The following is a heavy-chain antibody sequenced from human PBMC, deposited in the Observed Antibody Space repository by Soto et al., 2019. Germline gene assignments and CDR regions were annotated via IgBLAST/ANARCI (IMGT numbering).Heavy chain of an antibody. V-gene: IGHV3-9*01. D-gene: IGHD4-17*01. Sequence: DVQLVESGGGLVQPGRSLRLSCAASGFTFDDYAMHWVRQAPGKGLEWVSGLSWNGGSLGYADSVKGRFTISRDNAKNALYLQMNNLRAEDTALYYCAKDVRSTVSYVDYWCQGTLVTV. CDR2: LSWNGGSL. CDR3: AKDVRSTVSYVDY. CDR1: GFTFDDYA. J-gene: IGHJ4*02.